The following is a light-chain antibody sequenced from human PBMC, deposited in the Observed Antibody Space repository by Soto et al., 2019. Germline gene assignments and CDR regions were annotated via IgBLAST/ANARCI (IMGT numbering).Light chain of an antibody. Sequence: QSALTQPPSVSGSPGQSVAISCTGTSSDVGSYNRVSWYQQHPGAAPKLMIYEVSNRPSGVPDRFSGSKSGNTASLTISGLQAEDEADYYCKSYKGSSTYVFGTGTKLTVL. CDR3: KSYKGSSTYV. CDR2: EVS. V-gene: IGLV2-18*02. CDR1: SSDVGSYNR. J-gene: IGLJ1*01.